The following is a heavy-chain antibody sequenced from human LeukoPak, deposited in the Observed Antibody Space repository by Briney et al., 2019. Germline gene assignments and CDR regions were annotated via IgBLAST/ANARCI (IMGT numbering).Heavy chain of an antibody. Sequence: GRSLRLSCAASGFTFDDYAMHWVRQAPGKGLEWVSGISWNSGSIGYADSVKGRFTISRDNAKNSLYLQMNSLRAEDTALYYCRKAGSLPYYYYGMDVWGQGTTVTVSS. D-gene: IGHD2-15*01. V-gene: IGHV3-9*01. CDR2: ISWNSGSI. CDR3: RKAGSLPYYYYGMDV. J-gene: IGHJ6*02. CDR1: GFTFDDYA.